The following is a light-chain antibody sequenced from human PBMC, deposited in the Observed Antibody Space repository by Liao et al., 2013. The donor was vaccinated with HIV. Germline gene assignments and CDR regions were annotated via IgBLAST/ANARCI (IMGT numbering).Light chain of an antibody. CDR1: NIGSKS. Sequence: SYVLTQPPSVSVAPGKTATITCGGDNIGSKSVHWYQQKPGQAPVLVIYYDMDRPSGIPERFSGSNSGNTATLTISRVEAGDEADYFCQVWDNNSDHLWVFGGGTKLTVL. V-gene: IGLV3-21*04. CDR2: YDM. CDR3: QVWDNNSDHLWV. J-gene: IGLJ3*02.